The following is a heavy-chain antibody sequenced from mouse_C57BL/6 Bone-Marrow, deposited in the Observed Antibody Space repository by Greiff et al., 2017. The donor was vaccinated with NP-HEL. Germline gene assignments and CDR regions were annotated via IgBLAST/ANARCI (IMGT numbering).Heavy chain of an antibody. V-gene: IGHV5-9-1*02. J-gene: IGHJ2*01. CDR2: ISSGGDYI. CDR3: TRDHYYGSSYLDY. Sequence: EVKLVESGEGLVKPGGSLKLSCAASGFTFSSYAMSWVRQTPEKRLEWVAYISSGGDYIYYADTVKGRFTISRDNARNTLYLQMSSLKSEDTAMYYCTRDHYYGSSYLDYWGQGTTLTVSS. CDR1: GFTFSSYA. D-gene: IGHD1-1*01.